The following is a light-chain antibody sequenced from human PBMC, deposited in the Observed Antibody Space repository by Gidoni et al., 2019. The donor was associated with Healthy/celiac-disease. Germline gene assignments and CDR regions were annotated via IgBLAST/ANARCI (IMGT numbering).Light chain of an antibody. CDR2: AAS. V-gene: IGKV1-9*01. Sequence: DIQLTQSPSFLSPSVGDRVTITCRASQRISSYLAWYQQKPGKAPKLLIYAASTLQSGVPSRCSGSGSGTEFTLTISSLQPEDFATYYCQQLNSYPTFGGXTKVEIK. J-gene: IGKJ4*01. CDR3: QQLNSYPT. CDR1: QRISSY.